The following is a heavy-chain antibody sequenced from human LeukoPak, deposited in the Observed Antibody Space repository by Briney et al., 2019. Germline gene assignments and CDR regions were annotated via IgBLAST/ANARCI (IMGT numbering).Heavy chain of an antibody. J-gene: IGHJ4*02. Sequence: TGGSLRLSCAASGFTFSSYAMTWVRQAPGKGLEWVSAISGSGGVTYYADSVKGRFTISRGNSKNTLYLQMSGLIAEDTAVYYCAKVAGYCSSTSCPGDYWGQGTLVTVSS. D-gene: IGHD2-2*03. CDR1: GFTFSSYA. CDR3: AKVAGYCSSTSCPGDY. CDR2: ISGSGGVT. V-gene: IGHV3-23*01.